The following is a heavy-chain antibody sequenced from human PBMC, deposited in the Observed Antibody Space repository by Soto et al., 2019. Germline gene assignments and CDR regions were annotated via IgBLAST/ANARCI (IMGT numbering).Heavy chain of an antibody. CDR1: GFTFSSYA. Sequence: GGSLRLSCAASGFTFSSYAMSWVRQAPGKGLEWVSAISGSGGSTYYADSVKGRFTISRDNSKNTLYLQMNSLRAEDTAVYYCAKAATYYDILTGGYFQHWGQGTLVTVSS. V-gene: IGHV3-23*01. J-gene: IGHJ1*01. D-gene: IGHD3-9*01. CDR3: AKAATYYDILTGGYFQH. CDR2: ISGSGGST.